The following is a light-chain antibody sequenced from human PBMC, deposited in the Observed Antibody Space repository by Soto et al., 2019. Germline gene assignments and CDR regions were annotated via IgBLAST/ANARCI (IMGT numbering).Light chain of an antibody. CDR3: QQRNKWPIT. CDR2: DAS. V-gene: IGKV3-11*01. J-gene: IGKJ5*01. Sequence: EIVLTQSPATLSLSPGERATLSCRASQSISSYLAWYHQKPGQAPRLLIYDASNRATGIPARLSGSGSGTDFTLTISSLEPEDFGVYYCQQRNKWPITFGQGTRLEIK. CDR1: QSISSY.